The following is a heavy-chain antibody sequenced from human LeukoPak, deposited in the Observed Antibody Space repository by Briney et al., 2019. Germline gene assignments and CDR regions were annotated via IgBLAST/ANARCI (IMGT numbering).Heavy chain of an antibody. V-gene: IGHV4-30-2*01. CDR1: GGSISSGSYY. D-gene: IGHD3-22*01. Sequence: SETLSLTCTVSGGSISSGSYYWSWIRQPPGTGLEWIGYIYHSGSTYYNPSLKSRVTISVDRSKNQFSLKLSSVTAADTAVYYCARGGSSGYYYFDYWGQGTLVTVSS. CDR2: IYHSGST. CDR3: ARGGSSGYYYFDY. J-gene: IGHJ4*02.